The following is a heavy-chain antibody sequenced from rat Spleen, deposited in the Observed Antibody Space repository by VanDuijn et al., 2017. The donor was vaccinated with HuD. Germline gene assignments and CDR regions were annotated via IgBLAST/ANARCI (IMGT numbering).Heavy chain of an antibody. J-gene: IGHJ2*01. CDR3: AWGNSFDC. CDR1: GYSLPANY. V-gene: IGHV3-1*01. Sequence: EVQLPESGPGLAKPSQSLSLTCSVTGYSLPANYWAWIRKFPGNRMEWIGHINYSGSTNYNPSLKSRNSITRDTSKNQVFLQLNSETTDDTATYYCAWGNSFDCWGQGVMVTVSS. CDR2: INYSGST.